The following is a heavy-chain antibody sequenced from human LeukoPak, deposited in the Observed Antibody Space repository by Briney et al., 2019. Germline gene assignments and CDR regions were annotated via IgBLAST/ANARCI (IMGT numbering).Heavy chain of an antibody. CDR1: GFTFSNYY. Sequence: GGSLRLSCAASGFTFSNYYMSWIRQAPGKGLEWVSYISSSGSTIYYADSVKGRFTISRDNAKNSLYLQMNSLRAEDTAVYYCARDLAYCGGDCYSTPFDYWGQGTLVTVSS. J-gene: IGHJ4*02. CDR2: ISSSGSTI. D-gene: IGHD2-21*02. V-gene: IGHV3-11*01. CDR3: ARDLAYCGGDCYSTPFDY.